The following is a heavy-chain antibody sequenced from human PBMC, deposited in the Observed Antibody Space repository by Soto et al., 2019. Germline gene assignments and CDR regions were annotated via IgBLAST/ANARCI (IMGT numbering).Heavy chain of an antibody. Sequence: GGSLRLSCAASGSTFSDYYMSWIRQAPGKGLEWVSYISSSGSTIYYADSVKGRFTISRDNAKNSLYLQMNSLRAEDTAVYYCARARMVRGVRSYYYYGMDVWGQGTTVTVSS. D-gene: IGHD3-10*01. CDR2: ISSSGSTI. J-gene: IGHJ6*02. V-gene: IGHV3-11*01. CDR3: ARARMVRGVRSYYYYGMDV. CDR1: GSTFSDYY.